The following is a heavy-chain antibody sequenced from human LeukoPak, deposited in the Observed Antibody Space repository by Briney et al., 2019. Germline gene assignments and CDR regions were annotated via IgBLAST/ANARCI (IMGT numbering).Heavy chain of an antibody. CDR1: GGSISSYY. CDR2: IYYSGST. D-gene: IGHD3-22*01. V-gene: IGHV4-59*08. CDR3: ARGSLGYYYDSSGYGPYAFDI. Sequence: SETLSLTCTVSGGSISSYYWSWTRQPPGKGLEWIGYIYYSGSTNYNPSLKSRVTISVDTSKNQFSLKLSSVTAADTAVYYCARGSLGYYYDSSGYGPYAFDIWGQGTMVTVSS. J-gene: IGHJ3*02.